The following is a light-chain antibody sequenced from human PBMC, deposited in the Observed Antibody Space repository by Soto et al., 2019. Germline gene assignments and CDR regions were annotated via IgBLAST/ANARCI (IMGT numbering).Light chain of an antibody. CDR1: QDITDY. Sequence: DIQMTQSPSSLSASVGDRVSITCQASQDITDYLNWCQQKPGKAPNLLIYDASNSETGVPSRFSGSESGTDFTFTISSLQPEDIATYKYHNLPPLTFGGGTKVEIE. CDR3: HNLPPLT. CDR2: DAS. J-gene: IGKJ4*01. V-gene: IGKV1-33*01.